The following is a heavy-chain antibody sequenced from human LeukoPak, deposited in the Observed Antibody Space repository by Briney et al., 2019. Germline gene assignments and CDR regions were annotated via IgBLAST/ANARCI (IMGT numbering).Heavy chain of an antibody. Sequence: PGGSLRLSCAASGFTFSSYWMSWVRQAPGKGREWGANIKQDGSEKYYVDSVKGRFTISRDNAKNSLYLNMSNLTVEDAAVYYCARSMDGDLSYCYFDLWGRCTLVTVPS. J-gene: IGHJ2*01. D-gene: IGHD4-17*01. V-gene: IGHV3-7*03. CDR3: ARSMDGDLSYCYFDL. CDR2: IKQDGSEK. CDR1: GFTFSSYW.